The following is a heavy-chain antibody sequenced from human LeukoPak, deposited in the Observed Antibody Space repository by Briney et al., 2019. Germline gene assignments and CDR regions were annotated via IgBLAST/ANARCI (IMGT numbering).Heavy chain of an antibody. Sequence: GGSLRLSCAASGFTFSSYSMNWVREAPGKGLEWVSSISSSSSYIYYADSVKGRFTISRDNAKNSLYLQMNSLRAEDTAVYYCAAGSGSYRDWFDPWGQGTLVTVSS. J-gene: IGHJ5*02. CDR2: ISSSSSYI. CDR3: AAGSGSYRDWFDP. CDR1: GFTFSSYS. V-gene: IGHV3-21*01. D-gene: IGHD3-10*01.